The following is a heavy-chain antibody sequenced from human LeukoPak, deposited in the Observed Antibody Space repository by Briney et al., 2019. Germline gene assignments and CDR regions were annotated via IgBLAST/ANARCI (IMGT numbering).Heavy chain of an antibody. V-gene: IGHV3-66*01. J-gene: IGHJ3*02. D-gene: IGHD3-22*01. CDR2: IYSGGST. Sequence: GGSLRLSCAASGFTVSSNYMSWVRQAPGKGVEWVSVIYSGGSTYYADTVKGRFTISRDNSKNTLYIQMNSLRAEDTAVYYCARSGDYCDSSGYYLPPGAFDIWGQGTMVTVSS. CDR1: GFTVSSNY. CDR3: ARSGDYCDSSGYYLPPGAFDI.